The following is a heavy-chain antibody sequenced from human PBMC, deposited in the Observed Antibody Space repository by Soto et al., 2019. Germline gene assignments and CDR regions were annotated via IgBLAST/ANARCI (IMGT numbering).Heavy chain of an antibody. J-gene: IGHJ4*02. CDR3: AEWEGIAAAGLFDY. V-gene: IGHV1-69*12. Sequence: QVQLVQSGAEVKKPGSSVKVSCKASGGTFSSYAISWVRQAPGQGPEWMGGIIPILGTANYAQKFQGRVTITADESTSTAYMELSSLRSEETAVYYCAEWEGIAAAGLFDYWGQGTLVTVSS. CDR2: IIPILGTA. CDR1: GGTFSSYA. D-gene: IGHD6-13*01.